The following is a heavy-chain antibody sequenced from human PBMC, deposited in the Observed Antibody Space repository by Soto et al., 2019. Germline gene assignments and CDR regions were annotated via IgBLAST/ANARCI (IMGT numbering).Heavy chain of an antibody. V-gene: IGHV4-34*01. D-gene: IGHD3-10*01. Sequence: SETLSLTCAVYGGSFSGYYWSWIRQPPGKGLEWIGEINHSGSTNYNPSLKSRVTISVDTSKNQFSLKLSSGTAAYTAVYYCARAGRGYYYGMDVWGQGTTVTVSS. J-gene: IGHJ6*02. CDR1: GGSFSGYY. CDR2: INHSGST. CDR3: ARAGRGYYYGMDV.